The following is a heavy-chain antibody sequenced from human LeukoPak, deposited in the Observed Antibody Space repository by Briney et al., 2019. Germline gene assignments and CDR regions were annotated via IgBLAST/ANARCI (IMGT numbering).Heavy chain of an antibody. D-gene: IGHD3-10*01. V-gene: IGHV3-74*01. J-gene: IGHJ5*02. CDR3: TGPSFDASGMGFDP. CDR2: ISGDGSST. Sequence: GGSLTLSCAASGFTFSRYWIHWVRQVPGKGPVWVSVISGDGSSTRYADSVKGRFTTSRDNVKNTLYLQMNSLRVEDTAVYYCTGPSFDASGMGFDPWGQGALVTVSS. CDR1: GFTFSRYW.